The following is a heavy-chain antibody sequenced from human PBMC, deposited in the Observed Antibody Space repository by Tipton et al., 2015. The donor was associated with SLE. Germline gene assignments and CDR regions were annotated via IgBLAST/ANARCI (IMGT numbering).Heavy chain of an antibody. CDR2: ISYSGRT. CDR3: AKDYNHDNADYN. V-gene: IGHV4-39*07. CDR1: GGSIRDYPYR. Sequence: TLSLTCSVSGGSIRDYPYRWAWIRQSPGKGLEWIGSISYSGRTYYNPSLKSRVTISHDTSKDQFSLKPSSVTVADTAVYYCAKDYNHDNADYNWGQGTLVIVSS. D-gene: IGHD4-17*01. J-gene: IGHJ4*02.